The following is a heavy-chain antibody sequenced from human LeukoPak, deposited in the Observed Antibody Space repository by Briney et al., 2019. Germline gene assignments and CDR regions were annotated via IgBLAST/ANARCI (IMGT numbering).Heavy chain of an antibody. CDR2: INHSGRT. CDR3: ARARVLLWFGEFDLLDP. CDR1: GGSFSGYY. J-gene: IGHJ5*02. Sequence: SETLSLTCAVYGGSFSGYYWSWIRQPPGKGLEWIGEINHSGRTNYNPSLKSRVAISVDTSNNQFSLKLSSVTVADTAVYYCARARVLLWFGEFDLLDPWGQGTLVTVSS. D-gene: IGHD3-10*01. V-gene: IGHV4-34*01.